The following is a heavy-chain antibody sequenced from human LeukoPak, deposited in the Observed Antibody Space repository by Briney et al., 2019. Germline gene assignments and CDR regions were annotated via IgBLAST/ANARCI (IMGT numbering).Heavy chain of an antibody. D-gene: IGHD3-10*01. CDR3: TSEYSRGYWFDP. V-gene: IGHV3-74*01. CDR2: INSDGSST. Sequence: GRSLRLSCAASGFTFSSYAMHWVRQAPGKGLVWVSRINSDGSSTTYADSVKGRFTISRDNAKNTLYLQMNSLRAEDTAVYYCTSEYSRGYWFDPWGQGTLVTVSS. J-gene: IGHJ5*02. CDR1: GFTFSSYA.